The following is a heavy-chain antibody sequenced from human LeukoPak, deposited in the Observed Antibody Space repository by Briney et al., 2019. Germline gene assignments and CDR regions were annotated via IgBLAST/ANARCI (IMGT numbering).Heavy chain of an antibody. D-gene: IGHD2-21*02. CDR1: GFTFSSYW. V-gene: IGHV3-7*03. CDR3: ARGNCGGDCYSVYGMDV. CDR2: IKQDGSEK. Sequence: GGSLRLSCAASGFTFSSYWMSWVRQAPGKGLEWVANIKQDGSEKYYVDSVKGRFTISRDNAKNSLYLQMNSLRAEGTAVYYCARGNCGGDCYSVYGMDVWGQGTTVTVSS. J-gene: IGHJ6*02.